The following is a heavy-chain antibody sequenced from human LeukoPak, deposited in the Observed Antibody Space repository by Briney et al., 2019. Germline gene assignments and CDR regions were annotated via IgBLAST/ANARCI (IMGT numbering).Heavy chain of an antibody. CDR3: AREYCTTNSCYIWGLGY. Sequence: QSGGSLRLSCAAPGFSFSTYTMRWVRRAPGKGLEYVSGIASNGGTTYYADSVKGRFTISRDNFKNTVYLQMDSLRTEDMAVYYCAREYCTTNSCYIWGLGYWGQGTLVTVSS. CDR2: IASNGGTT. D-gene: IGHD2-2*02. V-gene: IGHV3-64*02. CDR1: GFSFSTYT. J-gene: IGHJ4*02.